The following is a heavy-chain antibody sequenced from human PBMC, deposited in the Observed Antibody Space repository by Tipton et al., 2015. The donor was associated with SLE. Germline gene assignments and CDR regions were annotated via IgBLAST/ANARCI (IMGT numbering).Heavy chain of an antibody. Sequence: QSGAEVKKPGSSVKVSCKASGGTFSSYAISWVRQAPGQGLEWMGGIIPIFGTANYAQKFQGRVTITTDESTSTAYMELSSLRSEDTAVYYCASGASYCSSTSCYTGTDPRDEAFDIWGQGTMVTVSS. CDR3: ASGASYCSSTSCYTGTDPRDEAFDI. CDR2: IIPIFGTA. CDR1: GGTFSSYA. D-gene: IGHD2-2*02. V-gene: IGHV1-69*05. J-gene: IGHJ3*02.